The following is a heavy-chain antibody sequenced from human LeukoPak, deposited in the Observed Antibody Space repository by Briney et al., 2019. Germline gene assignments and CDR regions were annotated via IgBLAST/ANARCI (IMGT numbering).Heavy chain of an antibody. Sequence: GRSLRLSCAASGFTFSSYGMHWVRQAPGKGLEWVAVIWYDGSNKYYADSVKGRFTISRDNSKNTLYLQMNSLRAEDTAVYYCARDMGIYDILTGYDYWGQGTLVTVSS. V-gene: IGHV3-30*19. CDR2: IWYDGSNK. CDR3: ARDMGIYDILTGYDY. CDR1: GFTFSSYG. D-gene: IGHD3-9*01. J-gene: IGHJ4*02.